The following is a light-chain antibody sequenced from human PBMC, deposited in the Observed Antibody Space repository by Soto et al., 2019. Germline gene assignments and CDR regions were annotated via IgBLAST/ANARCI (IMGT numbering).Light chain of an antibody. V-gene: IGKV3-20*01. J-gene: IGKJ1*01. CDR3: QQYGTSPRT. CDR1: QSVSSSY. CDR2: GAS. Sequence: EIVLTQSPGTLSLSPGERATLSCRASQSVSSSYLAWYQQKPGQAPRLFIYGASSRATGIPDRFSGSGSGTDLTLTISRLEPEDFAVYYCQQYGTSPRTFGQGTKVEIK.